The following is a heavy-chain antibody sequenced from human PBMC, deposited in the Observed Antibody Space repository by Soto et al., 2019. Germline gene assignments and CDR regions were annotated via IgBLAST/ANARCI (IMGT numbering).Heavy chain of an antibody. D-gene: IGHD2-2*01. CDR2: ISAYNGNT. CDR1: GYTFTSYG. CDR3: ARDGYCSSTSCYRDGWFDP. Sequence: ASVNVSCKASGYTFTSYGISWVRQAPGQGLEWMGWISAYNGNTNYAQKLQGRVTMTTDTSTSTAYMELRSLRSDDTAVYYCARDGYCSSTSCYRDGWFDPWGQGTLVTVSS. V-gene: IGHV1-18*04. J-gene: IGHJ5*02.